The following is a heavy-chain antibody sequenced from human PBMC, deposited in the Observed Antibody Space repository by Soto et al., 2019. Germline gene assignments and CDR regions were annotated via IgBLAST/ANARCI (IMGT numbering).Heavy chain of an antibody. D-gene: IGHD4-17*01. V-gene: IGHV3-23*01. CDR2: ISGSGGST. Sequence: GGSLRLSCAASGFTFSSYAMSWVRQAPGKGLEWVSAISGSGGSTYYADSVKGRFTISRDNSKNTLYLQMSSLRAEDTAVYYRASSLDYGDPYYYYGMDVWGQGTTVTVSS. J-gene: IGHJ6*02. CDR3: ASSLDYGDPYYYYGMDV. CDR1: GFTFSSYA.